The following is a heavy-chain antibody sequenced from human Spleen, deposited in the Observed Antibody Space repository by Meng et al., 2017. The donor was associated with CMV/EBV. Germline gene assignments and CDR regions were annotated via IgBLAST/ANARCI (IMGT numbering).Heavy chain of an antibody. CDR1: GGSVSSGSYY. D-gene: IGHD6-6*01. V-gene: IGHV4-61*01. Sequence: SETLSLTCTVSGGSVSSGSYYWSWIRQPPGKGLEWIGYIYYSGSTNYNPSLKSRVTISVDTSKNQFSLKLSSVTAADTAIYYCARNLVSPGGPMDYWGQGTLVTVSS. CDR2: IYYSGST. CDR3: ARNLVSPGGPMDY. J-gene: IGHJ4*02.